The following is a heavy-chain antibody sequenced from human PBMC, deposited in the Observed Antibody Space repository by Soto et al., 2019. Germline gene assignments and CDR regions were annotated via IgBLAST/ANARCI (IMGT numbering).Heavy chain of an antibody. V-gene: IGHV4-30-4*01. Sequence: SETLSLTCTVSGGSTSSGDYYWTWIRQPPGKGLEWIGCIYNSGSTYYNPSLKSRVTISVDTSKNQFSLKLSSVTAADTAVYYCASTDARGYSYGSRDYWGQGTLVTVSS. CDR1: GGSTSSGDYY. D-gene: IGHD5-18*01. J-gene: IGHJ4*02. CDR3: ASTDARGYSYGSRDY. CDR2: IYNSGST.